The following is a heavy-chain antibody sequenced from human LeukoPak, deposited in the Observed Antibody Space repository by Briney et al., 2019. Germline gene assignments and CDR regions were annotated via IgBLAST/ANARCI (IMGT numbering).Heavy chain of an antibody. J-gene: IGHJ6*02. CDR2: ISAYNGNT. Sequence: GASVKVSCKASGYTFTSYGISWVRQAPGQGLEWVGWISAYNGNTNYAQKLQGRVTMTTDTSTSTAYMELRSLRSDDTAVYYCARGPDRRASYYYYGMDVWGQGTTVTVSS. CDR1: GYTFTSYG. V-gene: IGHV1-18*01. CDR3: ARGPDRRASYYYYGMDV.